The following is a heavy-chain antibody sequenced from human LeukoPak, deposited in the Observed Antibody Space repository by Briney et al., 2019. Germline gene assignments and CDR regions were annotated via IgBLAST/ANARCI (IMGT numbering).Heavy chain of an antibody. V-gene: IGHV3-48*01. CDR2: ISSSSTII. CDR1: GFTFSNYV. Sequence: GGSLRLSCAASGFTFSNYVMGWVRQDPGKGLEWVSYISSSSTIIYYADSMKGRFTISRDNAKSSLYLQMNSLRAEDTAVYYCARVGSPIAAAGTVYWGQGTLVTVSS. D-gene: IGHD6-13*01. CDR3: ARVGSPIAAAGTVY. J-gene: IGHJ4*02.